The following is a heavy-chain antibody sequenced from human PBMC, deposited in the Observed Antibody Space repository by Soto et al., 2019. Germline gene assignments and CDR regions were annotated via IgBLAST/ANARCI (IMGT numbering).Heavy chain of an antibody. CDR3: ATGTRPIGDYNLAPYYYYMDV. V-gene: IGHV1-24*01. Sequence: GASVKVSCKVSGYSLTDLSMHWVRQAPGKGLEWMGGFDPEDGETIYAQKFQGRVTMTEDTSTDTAYMELSSLRSEDTAVYYCATGTRPIGDYNLAPYYYYMDVWGKGTTVTVSS. J-gene: IGHJ6*03. CDR2: FDPEDGET. CDR1: GYSLTDLS. D-gene: IGHD4-17*01.